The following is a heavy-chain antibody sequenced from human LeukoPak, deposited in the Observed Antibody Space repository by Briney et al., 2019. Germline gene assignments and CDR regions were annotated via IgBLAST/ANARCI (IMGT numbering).Heavy chain of an antibody. D-gene: IGHD6-13*01. CDR2: IIPIFGTA. V-gene: IGHV1-69*05. CDR1: GGTFSSYA. CDR3: ARDPTPARSSSWPSEFDP. Sequence: GSSVTVSCKASGGTFSSYAISWVRQAPGQGLEWMGGIIPIFGTANYAQKFQGRVTITTDESTSTAYMELSSLRSEDTAVYYCARDPTPARSSSWPSEFDPWGQGTLVTVSS. J-gene: IGHJ5*02.